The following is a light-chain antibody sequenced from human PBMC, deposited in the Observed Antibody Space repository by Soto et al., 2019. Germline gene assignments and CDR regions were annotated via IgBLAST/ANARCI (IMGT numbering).Light chain of an antibody. CDR2: KAS. CDR3: QHYNSYSYT. Sequence: DIHMTQSPSTLSGSVGDRVTITCRASQTISSWLAWYQQKPGKAPKLLIYKASTLKSGVPSRFSGSGSGTEFTLTISSLQPDDFATYYCQHYNSYSYTFGQGTKVDI. V-gene: IGKV1-5*03. CDR1: QTISSW. J-gene: IGKJ2*01.